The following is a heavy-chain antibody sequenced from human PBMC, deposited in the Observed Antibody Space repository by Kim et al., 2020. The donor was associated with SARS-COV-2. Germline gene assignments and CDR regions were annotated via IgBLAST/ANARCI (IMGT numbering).Heavy chain of an antibody. CDR3: AKVVRTFYYGSGHGEYFDN. Sequence: GGSLRLSCAASGFTFDDYAMHWVRQTPGKGLEWVSGITWNSDKIDYADSVKGRFTISRDNAKSFLYLQMNSLRAEDTAFYHCAKVVRTFYYGSGHGEYFDNWGQGTLVAVSS. CDR1: GFTFDDYA. D-gene: IGHD3-10*01. J-gene: IGHJ4*02. CDR2: ITWNSDKI. V-gene: IGHV3-9*01.